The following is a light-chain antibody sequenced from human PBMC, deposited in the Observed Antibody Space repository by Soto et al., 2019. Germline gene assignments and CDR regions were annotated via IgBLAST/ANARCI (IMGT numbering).Light chain of an antibody. CDR2: AAS. Sequence: DIQMTQSPSSVSASVGDRVTITCRASQSITDYLNWYQQKPGKAPRLLIYAASSLQSGVPSRFSASGSGTDFTLTTSRLQPEDFATYYCLHTYITPITIGQGTRLENK. J-gene: IGKJ5*01. CDR3: LHTYITPIT. CDR1: QSITDY. V-gene: IGKV1-39*01.